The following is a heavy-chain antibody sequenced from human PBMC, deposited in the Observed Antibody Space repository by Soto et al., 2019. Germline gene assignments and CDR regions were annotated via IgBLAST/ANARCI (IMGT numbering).Heavy chain of an antibody. CDR2: ISSSSSYI. Sequence: GGSLRLSCAASGFTFSSYSMNWVRQAPGKGLEWVSSISSSSSYIYYADSVKGRFTISRDNAKNSLYLQMNSLRAKDTAVYYCARDLLRSSDAFDIWGQGTMVTVSS. D-gene: IGHD3-3*01. CDR3: ARDLLRSSDAFDI. J-gene: IGHJ3*02. CDR1: GFTFSSYS. V-gene: IGHV3-21*01.